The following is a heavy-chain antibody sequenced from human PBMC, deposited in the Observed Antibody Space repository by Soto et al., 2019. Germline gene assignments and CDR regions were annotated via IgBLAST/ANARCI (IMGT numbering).Heavy chain of an antibody. CDR3: ARTITGTRFDY. Sequence: LSLTCAVSGGSISSGGYSWSWIRQPPGKGLEWIGYIYHSGSTYYNPSLKSRVTISVDRSKNQFSLKLSSVTAADTAVYYCARTITGTRFDYWGQGTLVTVSS. V-gene: IGHV4-30-2*01. CDR1: GGSISSGGYS. D-gene: IGHD1-7*01. J-gene: IGHJ4*02. CDR2: IYHSGST.